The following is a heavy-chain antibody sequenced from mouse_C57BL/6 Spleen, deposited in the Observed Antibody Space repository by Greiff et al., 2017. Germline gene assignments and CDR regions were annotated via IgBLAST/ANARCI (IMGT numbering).Heavy chain of an antibody. CDR2: IYPGDGDT. D-gene: IGHD2-1*01. CDR3: ARSGGNYYAMDY. Sequence: QVQLQQSGPELVKPGASVKIYCKASGYAFSSSWMNWVKQRPGKGLEWIGRIYPGDGDTNYNGKFKGKATLTADKSSSTAYMQLSSLTSEDSAVYFCARSGGNYYAMDYWGQGTSVTVSS. CDR1: GYAFSSSW. J-gene: IGHJ4*01. V-gene: IGHV1-82*01.